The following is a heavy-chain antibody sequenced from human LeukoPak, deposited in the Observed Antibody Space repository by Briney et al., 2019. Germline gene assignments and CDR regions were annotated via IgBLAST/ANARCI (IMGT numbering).Heavy chain of an antibody. CDR1: RFTFSSSL. Sequence: GRSLRLSCSASRFTFSSSLMFWVRQAPGKGPEYVGAISANGGSTYHTDKVYGRFRITRDNSQNTLYLQMSRLRAEVTAVYYCVKDNGQGGFDYWGRGTLVTVSS. CDR3: VKDNGQGGFDY. D-gene: IGHD3-16*01. V-gene: IGHV3-64D*09. J-gene: IGHJ4*02. CDR2: ISANGGST.